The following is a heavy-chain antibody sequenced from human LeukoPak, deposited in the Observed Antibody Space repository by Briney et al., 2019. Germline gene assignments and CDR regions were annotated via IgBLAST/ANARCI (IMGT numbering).Heavy chain of an antibody. Sequence: GGSLRLSCAASGFTFSSYGMHWVRQAPGKGLEWVAVIWYGGSNKYYADSVKGRFTISRDNSKNTLYLQMNSLRAEDTAVYYCARAYVVNYYYYYMDVWGKGTTVTVSS. CDR1: GFTFSSYG. CDR3: ARAYVVNYYYYYMDV. V-gene: IGHV3-33*08. D-gene: IGHD2-15*01. J-gene: IGHJ6*03. CDR2: IWYGGSNK.